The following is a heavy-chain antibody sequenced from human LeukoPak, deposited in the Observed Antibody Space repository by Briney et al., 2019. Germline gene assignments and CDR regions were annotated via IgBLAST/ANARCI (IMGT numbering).Heavy chain of an antibody. CDR3: ARHQVMITYGPYYFAY. CDR1: GGSINSYS. Sequence: SETLSLTCTVSGGSINSYSWSWIRQPPGKGLEWIGYISTSGSTKNNPSLKSRVAISVDTSKNQFSLRLSSVTAADTAVYYCARHQVMITYGPYYFAYWGQGTLVTVSS. D-gene: IGHD3-16*01. V-gene: IGHV4-4*09. CDR2: ISTSGST. J-gene: IGHJ4*02.